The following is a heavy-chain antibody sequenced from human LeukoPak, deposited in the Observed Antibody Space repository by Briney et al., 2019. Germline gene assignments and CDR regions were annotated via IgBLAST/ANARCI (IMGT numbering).Heavy chain of an antibody. D-gene: IGHD3-22*01. CDR2: ISAYNGNT. J-gene: IGHJ4*02. CDR3: AREMYYYDSSGYYYAKDFDY. Sequence: ASVNVSCKASGYTFTSYGISWVRQAPGQGLEWMGWISAYNGNTNYAQKLQGGVTMTTDTSTSTAYMELRSLRSDDTAVYYCAREMYYYDSSGYYYAKDFDYWGQGTLVTVSS. V-gene: IGHV1-18*01. CDR1: GYTFTSYG.